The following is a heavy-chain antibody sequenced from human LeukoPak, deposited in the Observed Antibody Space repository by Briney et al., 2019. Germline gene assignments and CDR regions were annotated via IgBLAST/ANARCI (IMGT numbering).Heavy chain of an antibody. CDR2: ISYDGSNK. D-gene: IGHD3-10*01. V-gene: IGHV3-30*18. Sequence: GGSLRLSCAASGFTFSSYGTHWVRQAPGKGLEWVAVISYDGSNKYYADSVRGRFTISRDNSKNTLYLQMNSLRAEDTAVYYCAKDGRYYGSGSYYPPDWYFDLWGRGTLVTVSS. CDR3: AKDGRYYGSGSYYPPDWYFDL. J-gene: IGHJ2*01. CDR1: GFTFSSYG.